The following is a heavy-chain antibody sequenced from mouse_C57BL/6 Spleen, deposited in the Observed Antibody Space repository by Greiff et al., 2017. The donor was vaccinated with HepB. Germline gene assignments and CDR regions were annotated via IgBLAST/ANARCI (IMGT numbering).Heavy chain of an antibody. D-gene: IGHD3-2*02. CDR2: INPSTGGT. CDR1: GYSFTGYY. V-gene: IGHV1-42*01. CDR3: ARERGRAAQATSFAY. J-gene: IGHJ3*01. Sequence: EVQLQQSGPELVKPGASVKISCKASGYSFTGYYMNWVKQSPEKSLEWIGEINPSTGGTTYNQKFKAKATLTVDKSSSTAYMQLKSLTSEDSAVYYCARERGRAAQATSFAYWGQGTLVTVSA.